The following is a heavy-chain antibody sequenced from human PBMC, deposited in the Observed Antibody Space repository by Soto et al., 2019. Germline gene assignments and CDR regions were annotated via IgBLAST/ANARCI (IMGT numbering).Heavy chain of an antibody. D-gene: IGHD3-3*01. J-gene: IGHJ6*02. CDR1: GGSISSGDYY. V-gene: IGHV4-31*03. CDR2: IYYSGST. Sequence: PSETLSLTCSASGGSISSGDYYWSWIRQHPGKGLEWIGYIYYSGSTHYSSSLKSRVTMSIDTSKNQFPLKLTSVTAADTAVYYCARSELRFLEWPKAYGMDVWGQGTTVTVSS. CDR3: ARSELRFLEWPKAYGMDV.